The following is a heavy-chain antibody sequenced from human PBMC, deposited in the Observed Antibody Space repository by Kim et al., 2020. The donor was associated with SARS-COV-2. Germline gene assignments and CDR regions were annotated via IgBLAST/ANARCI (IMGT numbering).Heavy chain of an antibody. CDR3: ARDYALVALVTVVHYGMDV. V-gene: IGHV3-48*03. Sequence: KGRFAISRDNAKNSLYLRMNSLGAEDTAVYYCARDYALVALVTVVHYGMDVWGQGTTVTVSS. J-gene: IGHJ6*02. D-gene: IGHD2-2*01.